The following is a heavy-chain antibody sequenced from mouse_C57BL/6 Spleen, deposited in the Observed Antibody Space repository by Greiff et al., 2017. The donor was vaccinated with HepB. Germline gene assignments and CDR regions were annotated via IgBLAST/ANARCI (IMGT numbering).Heavy chain of an antibody. J-gene: IGHJ3*01. CDR1: GYTFTSYW. CDR2: IDPSDSYT. CDR3: ARLGYGSSYWFAY. D-gene: IGHD1-1*01. Sequence: VQLQQPGAELVKPGASVKLSCKASGYTFTSYWMQWVKQRPGQGLEWIGEIDPSDSYTNYNQKFKGKATLTVDTSSSTANMQLSSLTSEDSAVYYCARLGYGSSYWFAYWGQGTLVTVSA. V-gene: IGHV1-50*01.